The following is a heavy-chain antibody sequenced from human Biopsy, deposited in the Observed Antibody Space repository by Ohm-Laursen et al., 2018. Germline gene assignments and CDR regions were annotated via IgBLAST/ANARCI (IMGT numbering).Heavy chain of an antibody. CDR2: ISTYNDDT. D-gene: IGHD3-3*01. J-gene: IGHJ3*02. Sequence: ASVKVSCKTSGYTFTAYGISWVRQAPGQGLEWMGWISTYNDDTNIAQKFQGRVSMTTDTSTRTAYMELRSIRSGDTAIYFCARDPGYDFWSGSDPFDIWGQGTLVTVS. V-gene: IGHV1-18*04. CDR1: GYTFTAYG. CDR3: ARDPGYDFWSGSDPFDI.